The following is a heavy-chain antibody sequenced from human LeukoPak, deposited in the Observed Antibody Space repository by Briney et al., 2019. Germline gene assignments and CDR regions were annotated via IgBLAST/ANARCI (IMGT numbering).Heavy chain of an antibody. J-gene: IGHJ6*03. CDR1: GFTFSSYA. D-gene: IGHD3-3*01. CDR3: AKFGGQYYYMDV. CDR2: ISGSGGST. V-gene: IGHV3-23*01. Sequence: GGSLRLSCAASGFTFSSYATSWVRQAPGKGLEWVSAISGSGGSTYYADSVKGRFTISRDNSKNTLYLQMNSLRAEDTAVYYCAKFGGQYYYMDVWGKGTTVTVSS.